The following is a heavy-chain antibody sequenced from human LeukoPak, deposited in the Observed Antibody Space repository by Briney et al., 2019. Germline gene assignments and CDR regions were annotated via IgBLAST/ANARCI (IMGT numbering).Heavy chain of an antibody. J-gene: IGHJ4*02. CDR3: ARDPVRWLQLRGYFDY. D-gene: IGHD5-24*01. CDR2: ISYDGSNK. Sequence: PGGSLRLSCAASGFTFSSYAMHWVRHAPGKGLEWVAVISYDGSNKYYADSVKGRFTISRDNSKNTLYLKMNSLRAEDTAVYYCARDPVRWLQLRGYFDYWGQGTLVTVSS. CDR1: GFTFSSYA. V-gene: IGHV3-30-3*01.